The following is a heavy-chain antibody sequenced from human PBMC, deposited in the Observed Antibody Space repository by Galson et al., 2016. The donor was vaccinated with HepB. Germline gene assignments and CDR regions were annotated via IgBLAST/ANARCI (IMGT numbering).Heavy chain of an antibody. CDR3: ARPRDEYCSGGTCSYYYYYGMDV. D-gene: IGHD2-15*01. CDR1: GYSFTRYW. CDR2: INPADSDT. Sequence: QSGAEVKKPGESLKISCKVSGYSFTRYWIGWVRQMPGKGLEWMGIINPADSDTRYSPSFQGQVTISADKSISTAYLQWSSLKASDTAIYYCARPRDEYCSGGTCSYYYYYGMDVWGQGTTVTVSS. V-gene: IGHV5-51*01. J-gene: IGHJ6*02.